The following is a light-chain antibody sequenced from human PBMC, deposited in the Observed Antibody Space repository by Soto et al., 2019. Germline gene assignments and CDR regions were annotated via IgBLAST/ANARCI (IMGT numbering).Light chain of an antibody. CDR1: QTISTW. J-gene: IGKJ1*01. CDR3: QQYNRYLWT. Sequence: ADRVTITCRASQTISTWMAWYQQKPGKSPKLLVYDASTLQRGVASRFSGSGSGTEFTLIIRGLQLVDSANYYCQQYNRYLWTFGKGT. CDR2: DAS. V-gene: IGKV1-5*01.